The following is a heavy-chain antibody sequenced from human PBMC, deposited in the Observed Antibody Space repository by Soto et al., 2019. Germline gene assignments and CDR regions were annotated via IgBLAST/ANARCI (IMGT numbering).Heavy chain of an antibody. V-gene: IGHV1-18*01. CDR1: GYTFTSYG. J-gene: IGHJ1*01. CDR3: ARDGYCTNGVCYKGDFQH. D-gene: IGHD2-8*01. CDR2: ISAYNGNT. Sequence: ASVKVSCKASGYTFTSYGISWVRQAPGQGLEWMGWISAYNGNTNYAQKLQGRVTMTTDTSTSTAYMELRSLRSDDTAVYYCARDGYCTNGVCYKGDFQHWGQGTLVTVSS.